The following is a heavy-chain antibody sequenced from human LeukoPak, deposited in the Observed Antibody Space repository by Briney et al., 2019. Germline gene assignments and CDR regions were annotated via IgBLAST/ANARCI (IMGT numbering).Heavy chain of an antibody. Sequence: PSETLSLTCTVSGGSISSYYWGWIRQPPGKGLEWIGSIYYSGSTYYNPSLESRVTISVDTTKNQFSLNVRSVTAADTAVYYCARLGNGDYGDYWGQGSLVTVSS. CDR3: ARLGNGDYGDY. CDR1: GGSISSYY. CDR2: IYYSGST. D-gene: IGHD4/OR15-4a*01. J-gene: IGHJ4*02. V-gene: IGHV4-39*01.